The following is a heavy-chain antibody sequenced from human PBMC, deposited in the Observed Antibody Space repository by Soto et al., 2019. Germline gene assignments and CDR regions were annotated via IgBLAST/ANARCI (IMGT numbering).Heavy chain of an antibody. CDR2: FYDGNT. CDR3: ATTRGLAVGGSFDY. Sequence: PSETLSLTCIVPGGSITRRSSYWAWIRQPPGKGLEGVGTFYDGNTYHNPSLRSRITIAVDTSKNQFYLKLNSVAAVDPAFYYCATTRGLAVGGSFDYWGQGMLVTVSS. CDR1: GGSITRRSSY. J-gene: IGHJ4*02. D-gene: IGHD3-10*01. V-gene: IGHV4-39*01.